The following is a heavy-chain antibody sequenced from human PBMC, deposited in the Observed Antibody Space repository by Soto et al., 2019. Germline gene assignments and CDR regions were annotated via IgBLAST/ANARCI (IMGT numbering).Heavy chain of an antibody. V-gene: IGHV3-NL1*01. CDR3: ARDSYSSSWYTYYYYYGMDV. Sequence: GGSLRLSCAASGFTVRSYAMHWVRQAPGKGLVWVSHIDSDGSIITYADSVKGRFTISRDNSKNTLYLQMNSLRAEDTAVYYCARDSYSSSWYTYYYYYGMDVWGQGTTVTVSS. J-gene: IGHJ6*02. CDR2: IDSDGSII. D-gene: IGHD6-13*01. CDR1: GFTVRSYA.